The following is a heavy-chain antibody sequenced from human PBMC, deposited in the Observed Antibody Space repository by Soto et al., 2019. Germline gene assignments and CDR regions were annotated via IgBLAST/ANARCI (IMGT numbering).Heavy chain of an antibody. D-gene: IGHD6-19*01. J-gene: IGHJ4*02. CDR3: ATVAVAGVDY. V-gene: IGHV3-33*01. CDR2: IWYDGSNK. CDR1: VFTFSSYG. Sequence: XGSLRLSCASSVFTFSSYGMHCVRQAPGKWLEWVAVIWYDGSNKYYADPVKGRFTISRDNSKNTLYLQMNSLRAEDTAVYYCATVAVAGVDYWGQGTLDTVSS.